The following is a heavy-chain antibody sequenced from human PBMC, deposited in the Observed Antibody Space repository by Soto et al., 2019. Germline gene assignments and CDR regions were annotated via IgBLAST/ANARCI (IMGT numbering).Heavy chain of an antibody. V-gene: IGHV1-69*06. CDR1: GGTFSSYA. CDR2: IIPIFGTA. J-gene: IGHJ6*02. D-gene: IGHD5-12*01. CDR3: ARDLRWLQYPNYYGMDV. Sequence: QVQLVQSGAEVKKPGSSVKVSCKASGGTFSSYAISWVRQAPGQGLEWMGGIIPIFGTANYAQKFQGRVTITADKSTSTAYMELSSLRSEDTAVYYCARDLRWLQYPNYYGMDVWGQGTTVTVSS.